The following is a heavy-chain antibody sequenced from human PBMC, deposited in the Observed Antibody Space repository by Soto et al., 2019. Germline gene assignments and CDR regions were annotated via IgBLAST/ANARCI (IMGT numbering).Heavy chain of an antibody. CDR2: ISGSGGST. V-gene: IGHV3-23*01. D-gene: IGHD2-8*01. Sequence: GGSLRLSCAASGFTFSSYAMSWVRQAPGKGLEWVSAISGSGGSTYYADSVKGRFTISRDNSKNTLYLQMNSLRAEDTAVYYCAKDRGVVLMVYAPRYYGMDVWGQGTTVTVS. CDR1: GFTFSSYA. J-gene: IGHJ6*02. CDR3: AKDRGVVLMVYAPRYYGMDV.